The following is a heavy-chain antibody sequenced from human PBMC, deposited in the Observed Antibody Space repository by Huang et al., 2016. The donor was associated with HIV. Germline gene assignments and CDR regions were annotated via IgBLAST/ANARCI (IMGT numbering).Heavy chain of an antibody. D-gene: IGHD6-19*01. Sequence: QVQLVESGGGVVQPGRSLRLSCAACGFIFSNYGMHWVRQAPGKVLEWVALISYDGSNKYYTDSVKGRFSISRDNSKNTLYLQMNSLRAEDTAVYYCALKGDSSGWEYFRHWGQGTLVTVSS. CDR1: GFIFSNYG. CDR2: ISYDGSNK. CDR3: ALKGDSSGWEYFRH. V-gene: IGHV3-30*03. J-gene: IGHJ1*01.